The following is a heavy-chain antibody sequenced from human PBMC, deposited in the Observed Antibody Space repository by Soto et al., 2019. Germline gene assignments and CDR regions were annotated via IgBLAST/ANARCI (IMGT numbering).Heavy chain of an antibody. CDR1: GYTFTSYD. CDR3: ARGRYNWNTQPVYYYYYMDV. V-gene: IGHV1-8*01. Sequence: ASVKVSCKASGYTFTSYDINWVRQATGQGLEWMGWMNPNSGNTGYAQKFQGRVTMTRNTSISTAYMELSSLRSEDTAMYYCARGRYNWNTQPVYYYYYMDVWGKGTTVTVSS. D-gene: IGHD1-20*01. J-gene: IGHJ6*03. CDR2: MNPNSGNT.